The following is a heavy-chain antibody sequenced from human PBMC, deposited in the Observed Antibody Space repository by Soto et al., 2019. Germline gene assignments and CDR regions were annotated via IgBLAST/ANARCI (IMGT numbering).Heavy chain of an antibody. V-gene: IGHV4-59*08. CDR3: ARGPTGYSSSWYRY. CDR1: GGSISSYY. D-gene: IGHD6-13*01. Sequence: SETLSLTCTVAGGSISSYYWSWIRQPPGKGLEWIGYIYNSGSTNYNPSLKSRVTISVDTSKNQFSLKLSSVTAADTAVYYCARGPTGYSSSWYRYWGQGTLVTVSS. J-gene: IGHJ4*02. CDR2: IYNSGST.